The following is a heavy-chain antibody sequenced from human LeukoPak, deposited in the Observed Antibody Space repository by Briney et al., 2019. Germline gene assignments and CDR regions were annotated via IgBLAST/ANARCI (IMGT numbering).Heavy chain of an antibody. V-gene: IGHV3-11*06. Sequence: GGSLRLSCAASGFTFSDYYMTWIRQAPGKGLEWVSYISSSSSYTNYADSVKGRFTISRDNAKNSLYLQMNSLRAEDTAVYYCTRIHRSGYYYFDYWGQGTVVTVSS. CDR2: ISSSSSYT. D-gene: IGHD3-22*01. J-gene: IGHJ4*02. CDR1: GFTFSDYY. CDR3: TRIHRSGYYYFDY.